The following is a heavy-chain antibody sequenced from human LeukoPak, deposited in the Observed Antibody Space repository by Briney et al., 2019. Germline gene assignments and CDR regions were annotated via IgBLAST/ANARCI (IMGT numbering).Heavy chain of an antibody. Sequence: PGGSLRLSCAASGFTFSSYSMNWVRQAPGKGLEWVSYISSSSSYIYYADSVKGRFTISRDNAKNSLYLQMNSLRAEDTAVYYCARDFFAQSRAFGIWGQGTMVTVSS. D-gene: IGHD3-3*01. CDR2: ISSSSSYI. CDR3: ARDFFAQSRAFGI. V-gene: IGHV3-21*05. J-gene: IGHJ3*02. CDR1: GFTFSSYS.